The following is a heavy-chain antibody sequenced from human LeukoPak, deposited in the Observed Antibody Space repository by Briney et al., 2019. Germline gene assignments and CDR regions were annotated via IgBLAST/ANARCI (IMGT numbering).Heavy chain of an antibody. J-gene: IGHJ4*02. CDR2: INPNSGGT. CDR3: ARNWGVDS. CDR1: GYTFSGYY. Sequence: SEEVSCRSSGYTFSGYYIHWVRQATGQGLEWMGWINPNSGGTNYAQKFQGRVTMTRDTSISTAYMELSRLRSDDTAVYYCARNWGVDSWGQGTLVTVSS. V-gene: IGHV1-2*02. D-gene: IGHD7-27*01.